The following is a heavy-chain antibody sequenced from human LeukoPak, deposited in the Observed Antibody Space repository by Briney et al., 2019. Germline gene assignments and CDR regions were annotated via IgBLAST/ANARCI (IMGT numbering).Heavy chain of an antibody. Sequence: GGSLRLSCAASGFTFSSYAMSWVRQAPGKGLEWVSAISGSGGSTYYADSVKGRFTISRDNSKNTLCLQMNSLRAEDTAVYYCAKDQRIAAAGQGAYYYYYGMDVWGQGTTVTVSS. J-gene: IGHJ6*02. CDR1: GFTFSSYA. V-gene: IGHV3-23*01. CDR3: AKDQRIAAAGQGAYYYYYGMDV. D-gene: IGHD6-13*01. CDR2: ISGSGGST.